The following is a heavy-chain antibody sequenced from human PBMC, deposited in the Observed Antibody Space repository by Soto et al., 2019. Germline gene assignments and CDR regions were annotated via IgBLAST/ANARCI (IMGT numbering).Heavy chain of an antibody. D-gene: IGHD3-22*01. CDR2: ISSSSSYI. CDR3: ASHPRDSSGYWYYFDY. CDR1: GFTFSSYS. Sequence: GSLRLSCAASGFTFSSYSMNWVRQAPGKGLEWVSSISSSSSYIYYADSVRGRFTISRDNTKNSLYLQMNSLRAEDTAVYYCASHPRDSSGYWYYFDYWGQGTLVTVSS. V-gene: IGHV3-21*01. J-gene: IGHJ4*02.